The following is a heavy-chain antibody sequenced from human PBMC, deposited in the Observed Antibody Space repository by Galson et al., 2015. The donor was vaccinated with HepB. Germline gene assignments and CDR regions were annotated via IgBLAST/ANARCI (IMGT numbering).Heavy chain of an antibody. Sequence: SLRLSCAVSGFTVSLNYMSWVRQAPGKGLEWVSAISGGGTPNYADSVKGRFTISRDNSIRTLYLQMNSLRVEDTAFYYCARLEVGDFRGGSESFDYWGRGTLVTVSS. D-gene: IGHD3-3*01. CDR2: ISGGGTP. V-gene: IGHV3-53*05. CDR3: ARLEVGDFRGGSESFDY. J-gene: IGHJ4*02. CDR1: GFTVSLNY.